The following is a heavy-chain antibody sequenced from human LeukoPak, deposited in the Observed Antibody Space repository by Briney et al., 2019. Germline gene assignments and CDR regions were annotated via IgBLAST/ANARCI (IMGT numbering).Heavy chain of an antibody. CDR1: GFTLSTYD. Sequence: GGSLRLSCAASGFTLSTYDMNWVREAPGKGLEWVSYISSGWNTIYYADSVKGRFTLSRDNGKNSLYLQMDSLRVEDTAIYYCVRRFDCWGQGTLVTVSS. CDR3: VRRFDC. V-gene: IGHV3-48*03. CDR2: ISSGWNTI. J-gene: IGHJ4*02.